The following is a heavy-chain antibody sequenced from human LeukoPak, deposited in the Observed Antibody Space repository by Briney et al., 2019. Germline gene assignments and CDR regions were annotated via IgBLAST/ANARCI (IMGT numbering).Heavy chain of an antibody. CDR2: INSDGSNT. CDR1: GFTFSSYW. CDR3: ARTRYSGTYYGY. J-gene: IGHJ4*02. V-gene: IGHV3-74*01. Sequence: PGGSLRLSCAASGFTFSSYWMHWVRQAPGKGLMWVSRINSDGSNTAYADSVKGRFTISRDNAKNTLYLQMNSLRAEDTAVYYCARTRYSGTYYGYWGQETLVTVSS. D-gene: IGHD1-26*01.